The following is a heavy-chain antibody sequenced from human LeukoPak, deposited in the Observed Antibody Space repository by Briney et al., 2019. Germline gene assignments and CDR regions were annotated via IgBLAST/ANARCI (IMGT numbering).Heavy chain of an antibody. D-gene: IGHD3-9*01. V-gene: IGHV1-2*02. CDR3: ARGGGGNYDILTGYYISWFDP. Sequence: ASVKVSCKASGYTFTGYYMHWVRQAPGQGLEWMGWINPNSGGTNYAQKFQGRVTMTRDTSISTAYMELSRLRSDDTAVYYCARGGGGNYDILTGYYISWFDPWGQGTLVTVSS. CDR2: INPNSGGT. J-gene: IGHJ5*02. CDR1: GYTFTGYY.